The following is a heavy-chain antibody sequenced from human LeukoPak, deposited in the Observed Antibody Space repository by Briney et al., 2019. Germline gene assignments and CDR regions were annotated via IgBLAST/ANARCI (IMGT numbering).Heavy chain of an antibody. CDR2: ISYDGSNK. J-gene: IGHJ4*02. CDR1: GFTFSSYA. D-gene: IGHD4-17*01. Sequence: GSLRLSCAASGFTFSSYAMHWVRQAPGKGLEWVAVISYDGSNKYYADSVKGRFTISRDNSKNTLYLQMNSLRAEDTAVYYCARTLIRTYGDYDYWGQGTLVTVSS. CDR3: ARTLIRTYGDYDY. V-gene: IGHV3-30-3*01.